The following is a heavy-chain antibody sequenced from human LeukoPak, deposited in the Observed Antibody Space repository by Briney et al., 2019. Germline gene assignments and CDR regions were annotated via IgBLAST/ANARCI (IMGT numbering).Heavy chain of an antibody. Sequence: PGESLRLSCTASGFTFSRYTMSWVRQSPGRGMEWVSAVTGRGDDTDSADSVKGRFTVSRDNSRNTLYLQMNSLRVEDTAVYYCAESSGDWPSPFDYWGQGTLVTVSS. V-gene: IGHV3-23*01. J-gene: IGHJ4*02. CDR3: AESSGDWPSPFDY. D-gene: IGHD2-21*02. CDR1: GFTFSRYT. CDR2: VTGRGDDT.